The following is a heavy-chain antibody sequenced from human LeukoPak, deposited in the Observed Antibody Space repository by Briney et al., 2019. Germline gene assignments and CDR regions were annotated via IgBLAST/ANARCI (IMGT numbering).Heavy chain of an antibody. CDR3: AKDSAKKYDDY. J-gene: IGHJ4*02. CDR1: GFTFSSYA. D-gene: IGHD2/OR15-2a*01. V-gene: IGHV3-23*01. Sequence: GGSLRLSCAASGFTFSSYAMSWVRQAPGKGLEWVSGISGSDGSTNYADSVKGRFTISRENSKNTLYLQMNSLRAEDAAVYYCAKDSAKKYDDYWGQGTLVTVSS. CDR2: ISGSDGST.